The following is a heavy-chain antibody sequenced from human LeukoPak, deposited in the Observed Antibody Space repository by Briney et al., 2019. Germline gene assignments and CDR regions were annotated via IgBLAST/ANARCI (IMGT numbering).Heavy chain of an antibody. CDR3: VKGGYGYTYNYNWFDS. J-gene: IGHJ5*01. V-gene: IGHV3-66*03. CDR1: GFTVSNNY. Sequence: GGSLRLSCAASGFTVSNNYMSWVRQAPGKKLEWVSDNADSVKGRFTISRDNSKNTLYLQMASLRPEDTAVYYCVKGGYGYTYNYNWFDSWGQGTLVTVSS. D-gene: IGHD5-18*01.